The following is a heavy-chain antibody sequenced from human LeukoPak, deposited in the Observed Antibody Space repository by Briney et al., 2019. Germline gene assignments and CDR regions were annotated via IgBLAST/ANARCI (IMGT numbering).Heavy chain of an antibody. Sequence: PGGSLRLCCTASGLTFGGYAMSWVRQAPGKGLEWVSSISAGSEDSYYADSVKGRFTISRDNSKSTLYLQMNSLRADDTAVYYCARTIAQYSNTWLYYYYGLDVWGQGTTVTVSS. D-gene: IGHD1-7*01. CDR3: ARTIAQYSNTWLYYYYGLDV. J-gene: IGHJ6*02. CDR1: GLTFGGYA. V-gene: IGHV3-23*01. CDR2: ISAGSEDS.